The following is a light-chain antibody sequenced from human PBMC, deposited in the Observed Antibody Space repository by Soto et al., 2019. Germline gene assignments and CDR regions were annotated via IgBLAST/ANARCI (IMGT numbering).Light chain of an antibody. CDR1: SSNIGNNY. CDR3: GTWDSSLSAGVV. CDR2: DNN. J-gene: IGLJ2*01. V-gene: IGLV1-51*01. Sequence: QSVLTQPPSVSAAPGQKVTISCSGSSSNIGNNYVSWYQQLPGTAPKLLIYDNNKRPSVIPDRFSGSKSGTSATLGITGLQTGDEADYYCGTWDSSLSAGVVFGGGTKLTVL.